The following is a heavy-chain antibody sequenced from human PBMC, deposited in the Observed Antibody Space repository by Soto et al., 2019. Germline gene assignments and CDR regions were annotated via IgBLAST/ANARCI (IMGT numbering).Heavy chain of an antibody. CDR2: IIPIFGTA. D-gene: IGHD6-6*01. CDR3: ARAGSPSSRSYYYYGMDV. V-gene: IGHV1-69*06. Sequence: SVKVSCQASGGTFRSYAISWVRQAPGQGLEWMGGIIPIFGTANYAQKFQGRVTITADKSTSTAYMELSSLRSEDTAVYYCARAGSPSSRSYYYYGMDVWGQGTTVTVSS. J-gene: IGHJ6*02. CDR1: GGTFRSYA.